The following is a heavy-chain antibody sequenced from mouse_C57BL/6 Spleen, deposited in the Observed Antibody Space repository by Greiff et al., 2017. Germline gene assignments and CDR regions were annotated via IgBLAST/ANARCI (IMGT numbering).Heavy chain of an antibody. J-gene: IGHJ1*03. D-gene: IGHD1-1*01. CDR3: ARNPPITTVVPDWYFDV. CDR1: GFTFSDYG. CDR2: ISSGSSTI. V-gene: IGHV5-17*01. Sequence: DVMLVESGGGLVKPGGSLKLSCAASGFTFSDYGMHWVRQAPEKGLEWVAYISSGSSTIYYADTVKGRFTISRDNAKNTLFLQMTSLRSEDTAMYYCARNPPITTVVPDWYFDVWGTGTTVTVSS.